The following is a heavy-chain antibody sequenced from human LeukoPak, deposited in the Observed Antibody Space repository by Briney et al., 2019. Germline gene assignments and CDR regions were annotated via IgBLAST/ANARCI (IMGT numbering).Heavy chain of an antibody. D-gene: IGHD1-26*01. V-gene: IGHV3-23*01. CDR1: GFTFSSYA. J-gene: IGHJ4*02. Sequence: GGSLRLSCAASGFTFSSYAMSWVRQAPGKGLEWVSAITGNGVTTYYADSVKGRFTLSKDNSKNTVYLQMNSLRAEDTAVYYCAKDWYTGSYYPRISFDYWGQGTLVTVSS. CDR3: AKDWYTGSYYPRISFDY. CDR2: ITGNGVTT.